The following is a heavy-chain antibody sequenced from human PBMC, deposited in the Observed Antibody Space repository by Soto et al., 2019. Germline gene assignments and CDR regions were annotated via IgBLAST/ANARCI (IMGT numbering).Heavy chain of an antibody. Sequence: EVHLLESGGVLVQPGESLRLSCETSGFTFTNCVMIWVRKPPGKRLEWVSVITTNGHTDYADSVKGRFTISRDNSKNTVYLQMNSLRAEDTAIYYCAKGLLNGRWYAADWGQGTLVTVSS. CDR1: GFTFTNCV. CDR2: ITTNGHT. V-gene: IGHV3-23*01. CDR3: AKGLLNGRWYAAD. J-gene: IGHJ4*02. D-gene: IGHD6-13*01.